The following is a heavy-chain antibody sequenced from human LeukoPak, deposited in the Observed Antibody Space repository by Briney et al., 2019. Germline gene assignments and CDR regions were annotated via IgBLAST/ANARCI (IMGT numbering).Heavy chain of an antibody. Sequence: KPGESLKISCMGSGYSFIIYSSGWVRQMPGKGLEGMGIIYPGDSDTRYSPSFQGQVTISPDKSISTAYLQWSSLKASDTAMYYCARLWAYYYDSSGYSNDAFDIWGQGTMVTVSS. CDR1: GYSFIIYS. CDR2: IYPGDSDT. J-gene: IGHJ3*02. D-gene: IGHD3-22*01. CDR3: ARLWAYYYDSSGYSNDAFDI. V-gene: IGHV5-51*01.